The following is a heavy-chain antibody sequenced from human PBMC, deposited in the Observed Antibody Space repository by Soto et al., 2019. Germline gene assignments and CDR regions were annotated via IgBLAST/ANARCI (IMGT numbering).Heavy chain of an antibody. CDR3: ARHYPPVDY. D-gene: IGHD3-10*01. CDR1: GYTFTSYG. J-gene: IGHJ4*02. Sequence: QVQLVQSGAEVKKPWASVNGSCKASGYTFTSYGISWVLQAPGQGLEWMGWIIAYNGNTKYAQKLQGRVTMTTDTSTSAAYMELRSLRSEDTAVYYCARHYPPVDYWGQGTLVTVS. V-gene: IGHV1-18*01. CDR2: IIAYNGNT.